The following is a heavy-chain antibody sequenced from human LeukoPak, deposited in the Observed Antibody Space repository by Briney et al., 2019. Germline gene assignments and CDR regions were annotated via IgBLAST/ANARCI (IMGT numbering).Heavy chain of an antibody. CDR1: GFTFSSYG. V-gene: IGHV3-30*18. D-gene: IGHD5-18*01. Sequence: GGSLRLSCAASGFTFSSYGMHWVRQAPGKGLEWVAVISYDGSNKYYADSVKGRFTISRDNSKNTLYLQMNSLRAEGTAVYYCAKGGGRGYSYGKVIDYWGQGTLVTVSS. J-gene: IGHJ4*02. CDR2: ISYDGSNK. CDR3: AKGGGRGYSYGKVIDY.